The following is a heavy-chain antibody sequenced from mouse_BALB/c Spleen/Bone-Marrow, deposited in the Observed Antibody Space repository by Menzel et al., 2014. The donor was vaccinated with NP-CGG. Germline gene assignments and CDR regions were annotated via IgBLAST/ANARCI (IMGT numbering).Heavy chain of an antibody. V-gene: IGHV1-69*02. J-gene: IGHJ4*01. CDR1: GYTFTSYW. D-gene: IGHD2-10*02. Sequence: VQLQQSGAERVRPGASVKVSCKASGYTFTSYWINWVKQRPGQGLEWIGNIYPSDSYTNYNQNFKDKATLTVDKSSSTPYMQLSSPTSEDSAVYYCIRQYGNYYAMDYWGQGTSVTGSS. CDR2: IYPSDSYT. CDR3: IRQYGNYYAMDY.